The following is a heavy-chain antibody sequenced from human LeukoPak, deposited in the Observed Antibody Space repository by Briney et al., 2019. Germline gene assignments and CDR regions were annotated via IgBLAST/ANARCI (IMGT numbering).Heavy chain of an antibody. Sequence: GGSLRLSCAASGFTFSSYSMNWVRQAPGKGLEWVSSISSSSSYIYYADTVRGRFTISRDNAKNSLYLQMNSLRAEDTAVYYCARDSYSGSYLSFDYWGQGTLVTVSS. D-gene: IGHD1-26*01. J-gene: IGHJ4*02. CDR3: ARDSYSGSYLSFDY. CDR2: ISSSSSYI. V-gene: IGHV3-21*01. CDR1: GFTFSSYS.